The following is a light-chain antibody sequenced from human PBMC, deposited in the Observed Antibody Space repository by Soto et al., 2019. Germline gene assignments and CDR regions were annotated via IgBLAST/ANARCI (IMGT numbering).Light chain of an antibody. CDR2: DVS. J-gene: IGLJ2*01. CDR1: SSDVGGYNY. V-gene: IGLV2-11*01. CDR3: CSYAGSYTFVL. Sequence: QSALTQPRSVSGSPGQSVTISCTGTSSDVGGYNYVSWYQQHPGKAPKFMIYDVSKRPSGVPDRFSGSKSGNTASLTISGLQAEDEADYYCCSYAGSYTFVLFGGGTQLTVL.